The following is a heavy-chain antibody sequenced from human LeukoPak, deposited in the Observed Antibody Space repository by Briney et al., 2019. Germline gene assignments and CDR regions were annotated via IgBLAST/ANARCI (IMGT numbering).Heavy chain of an antibody. Sequence: GGSLRLSCAASGFTFSSYWMSWVRQAPGKGLEWVANIKQDGSEKYYVDSVKGRFTISRDNAKNSLYLQMNSLRAKDTAVYYCARLLGAPNYYGMDVWGQGTTVTVSS. D-gene: IGHD3-16*01. CDR1: GFTFSSYW. CDR2: IKQDGSEK. CDR3: ARLLGAPNYYGMDV. V-gene: IGHV3-7*01. J-gene: IGHJ6*02.